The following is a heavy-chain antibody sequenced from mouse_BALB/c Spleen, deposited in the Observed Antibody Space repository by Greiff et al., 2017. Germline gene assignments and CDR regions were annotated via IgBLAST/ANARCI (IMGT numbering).Heavy chain of an antibody. CDR2: IYPGDGDT. J-gene: IGHJ1*01. D-gene: IGHD2-4*01. CDR3: AREGLLDYDGV. Sequence: VQLQQPGAELARPGASVKLSCKASGYTFTSYWMQWVKQRPGQGLEWIGAIYPGDGDTRYTQKFKGKATLTADKSSSTAYMQLSSLASEDSAVYYCAREGLLDYDGVWGAGTTVTVSS. V-gene: IGHV1-87*01. CDR1: GYTFTSYW.